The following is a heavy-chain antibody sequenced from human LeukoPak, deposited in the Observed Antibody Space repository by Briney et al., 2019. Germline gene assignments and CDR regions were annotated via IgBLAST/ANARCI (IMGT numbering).Heavy chain of an antibody. V-gene: IGHV1-18*04. D-gene: IGHD3-10*01. Sequence: ASVTVSCKASGYTFTSYGISWVRQAPGQGLEWMGWISAYNGNTNYAQKLQGRVTMTTDTSTSTAYMELRSLRSDDTAVYYCARRAMTRGAFDIWGQGTMVTVSS. CDR2: ISAYNGNT. J-gene: IGHJ3*02. CDR1: GYTFTSYG. CDR3: ARRAMTRGAFDI.